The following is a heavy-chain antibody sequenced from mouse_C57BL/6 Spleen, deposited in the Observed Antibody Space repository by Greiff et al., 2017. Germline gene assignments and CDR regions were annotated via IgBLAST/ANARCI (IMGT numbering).Heavy chain of an antibody. Sequence: QVQLQQPGAELVKPGASVKLSCKASGYTFTSYWMHWVKQRPGQGLEWIGMIHPNSGSTNYNEKFKSKATLTVDKSSSTAYMQLSRLTSEDSAVYYCANHYYGPYEDYWGQGTSVTVSS. CDR1: GYTFTSYW. J-gene: IGHJ4*01. CDR3: ANHYYGPYEDY. CDR2: IHPNSGST. D-gene: IGHD1-1*01. V-gene: IGHV1-64*01.